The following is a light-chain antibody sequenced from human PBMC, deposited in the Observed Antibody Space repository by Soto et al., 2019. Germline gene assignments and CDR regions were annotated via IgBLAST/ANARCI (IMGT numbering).Light chain of an antibody. CDR1: QGISSY. V-gene: IGKV1-8*01. CDR2: AAS. Sequence: AIRMTQSPSSLSASTGDRVTITCRASQGISSYLAWYQQKPGKAPKLLIYAASTLQSGVPSRFSGSGSGTDFTLTISCLQSEDFATYYCQQYYSYPVWTFGQGTKVEIK. CDR3: QQYYSYPVWT. J-gene: IGKJ1*01.